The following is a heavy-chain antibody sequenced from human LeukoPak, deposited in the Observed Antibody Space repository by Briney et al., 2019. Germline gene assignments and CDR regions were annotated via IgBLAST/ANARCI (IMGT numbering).Heavy chain of an antibody. CDR1: GGSFSGYY. D-gene: IGHD2-15*01. CDR3: ARHVIVGLYYYYYYMDV. J-gene: IGHJ6*03. CDR2: INHSGST. Sequence: PSETLSLTCAVYGGSFSGYYWSWIRQPPGKGLEWIGEINHSGSTNYNPSLKSRVTISVDTSKNQFSLKLSSVTAADTAVYYCARHVIVGLYYYYYYMDVWGKGTTVTISS. V-gene: IGHV4-34*01.